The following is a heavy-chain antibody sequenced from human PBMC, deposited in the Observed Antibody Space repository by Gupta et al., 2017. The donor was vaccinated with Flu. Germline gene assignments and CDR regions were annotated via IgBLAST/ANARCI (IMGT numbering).Heavy chain of an antibody. Sequence: EVQLVESGGGLVQPGGSLRLSCAASGFTFSSYEMNWVRQAPGKGLEWVSYISSSGSTIYYADSVKGRFTISRDNAKNSLYLQMNSLRAEDTAVYYCAIKDPQRDYYYYGMDVWGQGTTVTVSS. CDR3: AIKDPQRDYYYYGMDV. CDR1: GFTFSSYE. V-gene: IGHV3-48*03. D-gene: IGHD2-15*01. J-gene: IGHJ6*02. CDR2: ISSSGSTI.